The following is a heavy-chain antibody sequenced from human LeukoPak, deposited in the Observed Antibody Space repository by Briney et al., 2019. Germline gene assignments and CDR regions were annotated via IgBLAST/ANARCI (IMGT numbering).Heavy chain of an antibody. Sequence: PSGTLSLTCTVSVGSLSKYYWSWIRPPPGKGLEWIGYIYYSGSTNYKPSLKSRVTMSVDTSKNQFSLKLSSVTAADTAVYYCAREGVTHNWFDPWGQGTLVTVSS. J-gene: IGHJ5*02. D-gene: IGHD4-11*01. CDR2: IYYSGST. CDR3: AREGVTHNWFDP. V-gene: IGHV4-59*01. CDR1: VGSLSKYY.